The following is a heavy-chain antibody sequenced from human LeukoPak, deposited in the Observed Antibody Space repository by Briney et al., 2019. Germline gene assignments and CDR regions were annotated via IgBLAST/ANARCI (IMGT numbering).Heavy chain of an antibody. V-gene: IGHV4-4*01. CDR1: GGSISSSNW. D-gene: IGHD1-20*01. CDR3: ARLGSNWNPEGFDY. CDR2: IYHSGNT. J-gene: IGHJ4*02. Sequence: SGTLSLTCAVSGGSISSSNWWSWVRQPPGKGLEWIGEIYHSGNTNYNPSLKSRVTMSVDKSKNQFSLKLSSVTAADTAVYCCARLGSNWNPEGFDYWGQGTLVTVSS.